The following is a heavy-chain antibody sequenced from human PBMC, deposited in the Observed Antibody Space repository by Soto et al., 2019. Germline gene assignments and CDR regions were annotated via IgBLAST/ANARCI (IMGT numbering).Heavy chain of an antibody. J-gene: IGHJ4*02. Sequence: QVQLVQSGAEVKKPGSSVKVSCKASGGTFSSYAISWVRQAPGQGLEWMGGIIPIFGTANYAQKVQGRVTITADESTSTAYMELSSLRSEDTAVYYCARDRVRGYYYDSSGSKGAYWGQGTLVTVSS. D-gene: IGHD3-22*01. CDR3: ARDRVRGYYYDSSGSKGAY. CDR2: IIPIFGTA. V-gene: IGHV1-69*01. CDR1: GGTFSSYA.